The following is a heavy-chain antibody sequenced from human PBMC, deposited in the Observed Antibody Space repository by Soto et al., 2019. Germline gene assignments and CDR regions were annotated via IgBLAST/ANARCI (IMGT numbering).Heavy chain of an antibody. J-gene: IGHJ5*02. CDR2: IIPIFGTA. Sequence: QVQLVQSGAEVKKPGSSVKVSCKASGGTFSSYAISWVRQAPGQGLEWMGGIIPIFGTANYAQKFQGRVTITAYESTRTAYMELSSLRSEDTAVYYCARELGIAARLGWFDPWGQGTLVTVSS. CDR1: GGTFSSYA. D-gene: IGHD6-6*01. CDR3: ARELGIAARLGWFDP. V-gene: IGHV1-69*01.